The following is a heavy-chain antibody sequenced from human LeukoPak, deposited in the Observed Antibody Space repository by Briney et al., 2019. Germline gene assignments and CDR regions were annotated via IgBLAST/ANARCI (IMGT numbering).Heavy chain of an antibody. J-gene: IGHJ4*02. CDR2: INHSGST. Sequence: KPSETLSLTCAVYGGSFSGYYWSWIRQPPGKGLEWIGEINHSGSTNYNPSLKSRVTISVDTSKNQFSLKLSSVTAADTAVYYCARVNEYSGSYSGAYFDYWGQGTLVTVSS. CDR1: GGSFSGYY. V-gene: IGHV4-34*01. D-gene: IGHD1-26*01. CDR3: ARVNEYSGSYSGAYFDY.